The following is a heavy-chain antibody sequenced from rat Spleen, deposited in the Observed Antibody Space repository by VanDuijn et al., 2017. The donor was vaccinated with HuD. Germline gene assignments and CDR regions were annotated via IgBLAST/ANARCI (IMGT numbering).Heavy chain of an antibody. J-gene: IGHJ2*01. Sequence: EVQLVESDGGLVQPGRSLKLSCAASGFTFSDYYMAWVRQAPTKGLEWVATISHDGSITYYRDSVKGRFTISRNNAKSILYLQMDSLRSDDTATYYCASNDYWGQGVMVTVSS. CDR2: ISHDGSIT. CDR1: GFTFSDYY. CDR3: ASNDY. V-gene: IGHV5-29*01.